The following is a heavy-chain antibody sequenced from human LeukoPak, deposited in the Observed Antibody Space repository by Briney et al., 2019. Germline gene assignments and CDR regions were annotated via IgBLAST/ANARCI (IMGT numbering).Heavy chain of an antibody. CDR1: GGTVISGSYY. Sequence: PSETLSLTCTVSGGTVISGSYYWYWIRQPAGKGLEWIGRIYSSGTTNYNPSLKSRLTMSVDTSKNQFSLKLSSVTAADTALYYCARGDYEIPVVWGQGTLVTVSS. CDR2: IYSSGTT. D-gene: IGHD4-17*01. CDR3: ARGDYEIPVV. J-gene: IGHJ4*02. V-gene: IGHV4-61*10.